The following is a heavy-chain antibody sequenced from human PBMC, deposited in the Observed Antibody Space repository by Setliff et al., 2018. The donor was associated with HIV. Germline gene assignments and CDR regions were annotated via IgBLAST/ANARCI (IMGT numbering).Heavy chain of an antibody. CDR2: IYKSGST. D-gene: IGHD2-21*01. Sequence: SETLSLTCTVSGASIRSSDYNWGWVRQPPGKGLEWIGIIYKSGSTFYSPSLKSRVTISVDTSKNQFSLQLSSVTAADTAIYYCATQVNRNYYFDHWGQGTLVTVSS. J-gene: IGHJ4*02. V-gene: IGHV4-39*01. CDR3: ATQVNRNYYFDH. CDR1: GASIRSSDYN.